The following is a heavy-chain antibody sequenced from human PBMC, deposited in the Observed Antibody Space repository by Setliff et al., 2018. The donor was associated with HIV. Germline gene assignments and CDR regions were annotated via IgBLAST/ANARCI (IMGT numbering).Heavy chain of an antibody. V-gene: IGHV3-7*01. CDR1: GFRFRSYW. Sequence: GGSLRLSCAASGFRFRSYWMSWVRQAPGKGLESVANVKQDGTETLYVDSVKGRFPISRDNANNLVYLQMNSLRVEDTAVYFCARWGSGSYERVFDYWGQGMLVTVYS. D-gene: IGHD1-26*01. CDR3: ARWGSGSYERVFDY. J-gene: IGHJ4*02. CDR2: VKQDGTET.